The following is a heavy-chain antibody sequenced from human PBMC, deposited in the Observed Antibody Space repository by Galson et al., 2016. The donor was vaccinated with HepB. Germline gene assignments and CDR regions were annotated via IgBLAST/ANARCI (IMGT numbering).Heavy chain of an antibody. V-gene: IGHV4-61*01. CDR1: GGSVTSGSYC. CDR3: ARSTIMLTGPDGVLDY. CDR2: IYYSGRA. J-gene: IGHJ4*02. Sequence: SETLSLTCTVSGGSVTSGSYCWSWVRQPPGKGLEWIGYIYYSGRANSNPSLKSRVTISVDTSKNQFSLNLTSVTAADTAVYYCARSTIMLTGPDGVLDYWGQGTLVSVSS. D-gene: IGHD3-9*01.